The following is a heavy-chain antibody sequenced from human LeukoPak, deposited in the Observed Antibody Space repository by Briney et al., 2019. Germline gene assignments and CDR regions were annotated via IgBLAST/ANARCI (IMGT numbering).Heavy chain of an antibody. CDR1: GFTVSSNY. J-gene: IGHJ4*02. CDR3: ARDYCSSTSCYPFDY. V-gene: IGHV3-66*01. D-gene: IGHD2-2*01. CDR2: IYSGGST. Sequence: PGGSLRLSCAASGFTVSSNYMSWVRQAPGKGLEWVSVIYSGGSTYYADSVKGRFTISRDNSKNTLYLQMNSLRAEDTAVYYCARDYCSSTSCYPFDYWGQGTLVTVSS.